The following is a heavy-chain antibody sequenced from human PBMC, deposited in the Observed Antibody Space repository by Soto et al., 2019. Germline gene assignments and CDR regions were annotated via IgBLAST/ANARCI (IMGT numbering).Heavy chain of an antibody. CDR2: ISSSSSTI. D-gene: IGHD2-2*01. V-gene: IGHV3-48*01. CDR1: GFTFSSYS. CDR3: ARERGVVPAAMHNYYYYYMDV. J-gene: IGHJ6*03. Sequence: GGSLRLSCAAPGFTFSSYSMNWVRQAPGKGLEWVSYISSSSSTIYYADSVKGRFTISRDNAKNSLYLQMNSLRAEDTAVYYCARERGVVPAAMHNYYYYYMDVWSKGTTVTVSS.